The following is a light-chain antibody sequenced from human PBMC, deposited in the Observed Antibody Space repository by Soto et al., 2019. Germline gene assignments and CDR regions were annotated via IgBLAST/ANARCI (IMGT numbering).Light chain of an antibody. CDR3: QRYNDWPVT. CDR1: QGIGIT. CDR2: GAS. V-gene: IGKV3-15*01. Sequence: IVMTQSPATLSVSPGERVTLSCRASQGIGITLAWYQQKPGQTPRLLIYGASTRATGIPARFSGSGSGTEFTLTINSLQSEDSAVYYCQRYNDWPVTFGGGTKVEIK. J-gene: IGKJ4*01.